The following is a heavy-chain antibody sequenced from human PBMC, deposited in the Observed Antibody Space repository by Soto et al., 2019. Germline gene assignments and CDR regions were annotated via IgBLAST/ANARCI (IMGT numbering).Heavy chain of an antibody. J-gene: IGHJ4*02. V-gene: IGHV1-2*04. CDR3: ARSVAGTKYYFDY. CDR2: INPNSGGT. Sequence: GASVKVSCKASGYTFTGYYMHWVRQAPGQGLEWMGWINPNSGGTNYAQKFQGWVTMTRDTSISTAYMELSRLRSDDTAVYYCARSVAGTKYYFDYWGQGTLVTVSS. D-gene: IGHD6-19*01. CDR1: GYTFTGYY.